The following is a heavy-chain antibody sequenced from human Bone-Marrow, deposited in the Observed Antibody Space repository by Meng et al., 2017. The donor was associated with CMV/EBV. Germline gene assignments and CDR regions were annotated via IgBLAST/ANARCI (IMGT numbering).Heavy chain of an antibody. D-gene: IGHD1-20*01. J-gene: IGHJ4*02. Sequence: SETLSLTCTVSDGSISSYYWTWIRQPPGKGLEWIGYIYDSGSTNYNPSLKSRVTISVDTSKNQFSLKLSSVTAADTAVYYCARDSGITGTNIDYWGQGTLVAVSS. CDR2: IYDSGST. CDR1: DGSISSYY. V-gene: IGHV4-59*01. CDR3: ARDSGITGTNIDY.